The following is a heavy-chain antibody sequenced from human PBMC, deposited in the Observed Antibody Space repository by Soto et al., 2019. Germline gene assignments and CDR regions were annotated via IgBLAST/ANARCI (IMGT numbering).Heavy chain of an antibody. Sequence: ASVKVSCKASGYTFTSYGISWVRQAPGQGLEWMGWISAYNGNTNYAQKLQGRVTMTTDTSTSTAYMELRSLRSDDTAVYYCARVVVAATGYRWFDPWGKGTLVTVSS. CDR3: ARVVVAATGYRWFDP. J-gene: IGHJ5*02. D-gene: IGHD2-15*01. V-gene: IGHV1-18*01. CDR2: ISAYNGNT. CDR1: GYTFTSYG.